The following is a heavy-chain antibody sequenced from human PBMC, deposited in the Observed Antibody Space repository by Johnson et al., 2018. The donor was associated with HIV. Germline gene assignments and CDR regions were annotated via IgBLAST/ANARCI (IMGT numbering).Heavy chain of an antibody. Sequence: VQLVESGGGLVQPGRSLRLSCAASGFTFDDYAMHWVRQAPGKGLEWVSGISWNSGSIGYADSVKGRFTISRDNAKNSLFLQMNSLRAEDTAVYYCARGMAWEDAFDIWGQGTMVTVSS. CDR1: GFTFDDYA. D-gene: IGHD5-24*01. CDR3: ARGMAWEDAFDI. V-gene: IGHV3-9*01. CDR2: ISWNSGSI. J-gene: IGHJ3*02.